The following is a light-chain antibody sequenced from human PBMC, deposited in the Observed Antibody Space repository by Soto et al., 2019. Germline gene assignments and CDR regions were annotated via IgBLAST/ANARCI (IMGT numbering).Light chain of an antibody. CDR1: ESMRDT. Sequence: IVMTQSXVRLSATPREXXXXXXXASESMRDTLAWYHQKXGQAPRLLICSESXGATGFPARFSGSGSGTGFTLNISSLESEDFAVYYCEQYNNWPWKFGRWAKVDIK. V-gene: IGKV3-15*01. CDR3: EQYNNWPWK. CDR2: SES. J-gene: IGKJ1*01.